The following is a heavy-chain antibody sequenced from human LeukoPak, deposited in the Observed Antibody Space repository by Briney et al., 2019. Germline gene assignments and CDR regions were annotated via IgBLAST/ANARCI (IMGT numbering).Heavy chain of an antibody. CDR1: GYTFTSYV. CDR2: INAGNGNT. Sequence: ASVKVSCKASGYTFTSYVMHWVRQAPGQRLEWMGWINAGNGNTKYSQKFQGRVTITRDTSASTAYMELSSLRSEDTAVYYCARGMTYDAFDIWGQGTMVTVSS. D-gene: IGHD2-21*02. CDR3: ARGMTYDAFDI. V-gene: IGHV1-3*01. J-gene: IGHJ3*02.